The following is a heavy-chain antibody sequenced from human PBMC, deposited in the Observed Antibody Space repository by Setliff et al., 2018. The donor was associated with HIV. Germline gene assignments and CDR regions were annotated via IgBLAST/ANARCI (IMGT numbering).Heavy chain of an antibody. V-gene: IGHV1-18*01. CDR1: GYTFTAYG. CDR2: ISGYNGNT. J-gene: IGHJ4*02. Sequence: ASVKVSCKASGYTFTAYGINWVRQAPGLGLEWMGWISGYNGNTEYAQKFQGRVTMTRDTSTSTVYMELSSLRSGDTAVYYCARGVQLWSDYWGQGTLVTVPQ. D-gene: IGHD5-18*01. CDR3: ARGVQLWSDY.